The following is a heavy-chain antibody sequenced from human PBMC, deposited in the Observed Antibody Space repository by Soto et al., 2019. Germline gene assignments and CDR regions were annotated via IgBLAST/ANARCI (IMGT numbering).Heavy chain of an antibody. CDR2: IVVGSGNT. CDR3: AAAAMATISGGAFDI. V-gene: IGHV1-58*01. J-gene: IGHJ3*02. D-gene: IGHD5-12*01. CDR1: GFTFTSSA. Sequence: SVKVSCKASGFTFTSSAVQWVRQARGQRLEWIGWIVVGSGNTNYAQKFQERVTITRDMSTSTAYMELSSLRSEDTAVYYCAAAAMATISGGAFDIWGQGTMVTVSS.